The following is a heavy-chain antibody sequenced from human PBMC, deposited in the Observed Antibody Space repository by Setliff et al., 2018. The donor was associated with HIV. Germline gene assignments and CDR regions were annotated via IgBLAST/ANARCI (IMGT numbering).Heavy chain of an antibody. CDR3: ASGGYDILTGLGH. CDR2: ITWNSGNI. V-gene: IGHV3-9*01. J-gene: IGHJ4*02. Sequence: GGSLRLSCAASGFSFEDYAMHWVRQVPGKGLEWVSGITWNSGNIGYADSVKGRFTVSRDNAKNSLYLQMNSLRANDTAVYFCASGGYDILTGLGHWGQGTLVTVSS. D-gene: IGHD3-9*01. CDR1: GFSFEDYA.